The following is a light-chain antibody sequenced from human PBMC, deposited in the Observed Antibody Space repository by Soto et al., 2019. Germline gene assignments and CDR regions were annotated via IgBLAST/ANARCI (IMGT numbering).Light chain of an antibody. J-gene: IGKJ1*01. V-gene: IGKV3-15*01. CDR1: QSISYS. CDR3: QQYNNWPRT. Sequence: EVVLTQSPATLSMSPGERVTLSCAASQSISYSLAWYQHKPGQAPRLLIYDVSNRATGIPARFSGSGSGTEFTLTISSLQSEDFAVYYCQQYNNWPRTFGQGTKVDIK. CDR2: DVS.